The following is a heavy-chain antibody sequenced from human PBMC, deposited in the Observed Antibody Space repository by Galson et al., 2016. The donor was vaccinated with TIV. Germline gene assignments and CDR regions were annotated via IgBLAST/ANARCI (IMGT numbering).Heavy chain of an antibody. Sequence: SVKVSCKASGFTFTNYPMHWVRQAPGQSLEWMGWINGGNGNTKYSQRFQGRVTITSDTSASTAYMELSSLRSEDSAVYYCARPPYCGGDCYKYDSWGQGTLVTVSS. V-gene: IGHV1-3*01. CDR3: ARPPYCGGDCYKYDS. D-gene: IGHD2-21*01. CDR1: GFTFTNYP. CDR2: INGGNGNT. J-gene: IGHJ4*02.